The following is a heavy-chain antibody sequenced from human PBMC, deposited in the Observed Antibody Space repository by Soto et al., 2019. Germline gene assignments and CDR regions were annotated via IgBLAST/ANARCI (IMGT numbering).Heavy chain of an antibody. D-gene: IGHD3-16*01. V-gene: IGHV1-18*01. Sequence: QVQLVQSGAEVKNPGASVKVSCKTSGYIFTSYGIGWARQAPGQGLEWMGWINTYNGNTNYAQNLQGRVTLTTDTSTSTAYMELSSLRSNDTAIYYCAMVDVYVTPSPQDVWGQGTTVTVSS. CDR3: AMVDVYVTPSPQDV. CDR2: INTYNGNT. CDR1: GYIFTSYG. J-gene: IGHJ6*02.